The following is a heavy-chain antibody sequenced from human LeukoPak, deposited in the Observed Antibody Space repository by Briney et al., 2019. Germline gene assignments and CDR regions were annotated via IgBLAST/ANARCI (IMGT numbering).Heavy chain of an antibody. CDR3: ARVEPHGGWFDP. CDR1: GFAFGEYW. D-gene: IGHD3-16*01. J-gene: IGHJ5*02. Sequence: GGSLRLSCDASGFAFGEYWMHWVRQAPGKGPEWVSRIFTDGSNVTYAASVRGRFTTSRDNAKSTLYLQMNSLRVDDTAVYYCARVEPHGGWFDPWGQGTMVTVSS. CDR2: IFTDGSNV. V-gene: IGHV3-74*01.